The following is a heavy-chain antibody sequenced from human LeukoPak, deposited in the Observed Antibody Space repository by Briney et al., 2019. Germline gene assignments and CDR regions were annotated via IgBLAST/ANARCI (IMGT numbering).Heavy chain of an antibody. CDR2: ISGSGGST. Sequence: PGGSLRFSCAASGFTFSSYAMSWVRQAPGKGLEWVSAISGSGGSTYYADSVKGRFTISRDNSKNTLYLQMNSLRAEDTAVYYCAKRGSNYYGSGSYFGFDYWGQGTLVTVSP. V-gene: IGHV3-23*01. CDR1: GFTFSSYA. D-gene: IGHD3-10*01. CDR3: AKRGSNYYGSGSYFGFDY. J-gene: IGHJ4*02.